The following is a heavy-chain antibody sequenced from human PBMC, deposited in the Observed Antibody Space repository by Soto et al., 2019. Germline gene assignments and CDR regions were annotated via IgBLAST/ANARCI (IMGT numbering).Heavy chain of an antibody. V-gene: IGHV3-30*18. D-gene: IGHD4-4*01. Sequence: QVQLVESGGGVVQPGRSLRLSCAASGFTFSSYGMHWVRQAPGKGLGWVAVISYDGSNKYYADSVKGRFTISRDNSKNTLYLQMNSLRAEDTAVYYCAKVHSNYENWFDPWGQGTLVTVSS. J-gene: IGHJ5*02. CDR1: GFTFSSYG. CDR2: ISYDGSNK. CDR3: AKVHSNYENWFDP.